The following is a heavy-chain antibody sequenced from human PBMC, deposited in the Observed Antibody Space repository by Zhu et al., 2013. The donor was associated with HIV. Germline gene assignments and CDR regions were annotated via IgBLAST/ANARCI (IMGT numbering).Heavy chain of an antibody. CDR1: GYTLTNYG. CDR3: TRGPGYCSSTSCSDFYYSMDI. Sequence: QVHLVQSGSEVKKPGASVKVSCKASGYTLTNYGITWVRQAPGQGLEWVGWISTYYGNTNYAQRLQGRLTMTTDTSTSTAYMELRSLRSDDTAVYYCTRGPGYCSSTSCSDFYYSMDIWAKEPRSSS. D-gene: IGHD2-2*01. J-gene: IGHJ6*03. CDR2: ISTYYGNT. V-gene: IGHV1-18*01.